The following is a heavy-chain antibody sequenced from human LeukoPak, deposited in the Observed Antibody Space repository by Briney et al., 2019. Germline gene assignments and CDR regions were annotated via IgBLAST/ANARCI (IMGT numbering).Heavy chain of an antibody. CDR2: ISSSGNSI. CDR1: GFIFSRYE. V-gene: IGHV3-48*03. J-gene: IGHJ4*02. Sequence: TGGSLRLSCAASGFIFSRYEMNWVRQAPGKGLEWVSYISSSGNSIYYADSVKGRFTISRDNAKNSLFLQMDNLRAEDTAVYYCAREIGLRIDFWGQGTLVTVSS. D-gene: IGHD5/OR15-5a*01. CDR3: AREIGLRIDF.